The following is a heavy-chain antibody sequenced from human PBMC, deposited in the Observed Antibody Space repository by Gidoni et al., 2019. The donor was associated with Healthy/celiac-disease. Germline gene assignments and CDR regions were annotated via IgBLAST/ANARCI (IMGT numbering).Heavy chain of an antibody. Sequence: EVQLVESGGGLVQPGRSLRLSCAASGFTFDDYAMHWVRQAPGKGLEWVSGISWNSGSIGYADSVKGRFTISRDNAKNSLYLQMNSLRAEDTALYYCAKAHSSSWYGRWYFDLWGRGTLVTVSS. D-gene: IGHD6-13*01. V-gene: IGHV3-9*01. J-gene: IGHJ2*01. CDR2: ISWNSGSI. CDR1: GFTFDDYA. CDR3: AKAHSSSWYGRWYFDL.